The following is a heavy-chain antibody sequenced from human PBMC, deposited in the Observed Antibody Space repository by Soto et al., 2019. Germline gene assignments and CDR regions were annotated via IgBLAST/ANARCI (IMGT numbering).Heavy chain of an antibody. D-gene: IGHD2-8*01. V-gene: IGHV4-31*03. J-gene: IGHJ4*02. CDR2: IYYSGST. CDR1: GGSISSGGYY. Sequence: QVQLQESGPGLVKPSQTLSLTCTVSGGSISSGGYYWSWIRQHPGKGLEWIGYIYYSGSTYYNPSLKSRVTISVNTSKNQFSLKLSSVTAADTAVYYCARGTGSSYCTNGVCYTTDYWGQGTLVTVSS. CDR3: ARGTGSSYCTNGVCYTTDY.